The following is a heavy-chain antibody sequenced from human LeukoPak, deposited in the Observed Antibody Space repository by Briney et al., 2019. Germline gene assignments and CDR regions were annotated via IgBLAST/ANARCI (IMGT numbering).Heavy chain of an antibody. CDR2: ISSSSSYI. CDR3: ARDGFFVVVPAALGP. V-gene: IGHV3-21*01. CDR1: GFTFSSYS. D-gene: IGHD2-2*01. Sequence: GGSLRLSCAASGFTFSSYSMNWVRQAPGKGLEWVSSISSSSSYIYYADSVKGRFTISRDNAKNSLYLQMNSLRAEDTAVYYCARDGFFVVVPAALGPWGQGTLVTVSS. J-gene: IGHJ5*02.